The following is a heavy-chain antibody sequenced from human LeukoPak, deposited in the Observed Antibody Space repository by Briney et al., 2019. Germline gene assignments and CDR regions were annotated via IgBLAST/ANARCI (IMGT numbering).Heavy chain of an antibody. J-gene: IGHJ6*03. Sequence: SETLSLTCAVYGGSFSGYYGSWIRQPPGKGLEWIGEINHSGSTNHNPSLKSRVTISVDTSKNEFSLKLSSVTAADTAVYYCARLKRPNRGSYIYYYYMDVWGKGTTVTVSS. V-gene: IGHV4-34*01. CDR1: GGSFSGYY. D-gene: IGHD1-26*01. CDR2: INHSGST. CDR3: ARLKRPNRGSYIYYYYMDV.